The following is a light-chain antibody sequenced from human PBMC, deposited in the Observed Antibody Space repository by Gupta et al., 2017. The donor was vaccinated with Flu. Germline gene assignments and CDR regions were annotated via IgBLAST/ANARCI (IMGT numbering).Light chain of an antibody. CDR1: QSVSSY. CDR2: DAS. CDR3: QQRSNWPYT. V-gene: IGKV3-11*01. J-gene: IGKJ2*01. Sequence: ELVLKQSPATLSLSPGERATLSCRASQSVSSYLAWYQQKPGQAPRLLIYDASNRATGIPARFSGSGSGTEFTLTISSLEPEDFAVYYCQQRSNWPYTFGQGTKLEIK.